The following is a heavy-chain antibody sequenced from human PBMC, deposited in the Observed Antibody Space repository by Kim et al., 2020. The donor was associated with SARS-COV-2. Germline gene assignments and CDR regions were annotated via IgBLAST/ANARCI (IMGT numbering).Heavy chain of an antibody. CDR1: GFTFSSYA. Sequence: GGSLRLSCAASGFTFSSYAMSWVRQAPGKGLEWVSAISSSGDNTYYADSVKCRFTISRDNSKNTLYLQMNSLRAEDTAVYYCAKDYGGGNYWGQGALVTVSS. J-gene: IGHJ4*02. CDR2: ISSSGDNT. CDR3: AKDYGGGNY. V-gene: IGHV3-23*01. D-gene: IGHD3-16*01.